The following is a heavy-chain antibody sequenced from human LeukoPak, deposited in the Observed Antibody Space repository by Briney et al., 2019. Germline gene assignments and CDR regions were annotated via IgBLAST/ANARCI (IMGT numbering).Heavy chain of an antibody. CDR2: IYYSGST. J-gene: IGHJ4*02. Sequence: SETLSLTCTVSGGSISSSSYYWGWLRQPPGTGLEWIGSIYYSGSTYYNPSLKSRVTISVDTSKNQFSLKLSSVTAADTAVYYCARASGGYYLFDYWGQGTLVTVSS. CDR3: ARASGGYYLFDY. V-gene: IGHV4-39*07. D-gene: IGHD2-15*01. CDR1: GGSISSSSYY.